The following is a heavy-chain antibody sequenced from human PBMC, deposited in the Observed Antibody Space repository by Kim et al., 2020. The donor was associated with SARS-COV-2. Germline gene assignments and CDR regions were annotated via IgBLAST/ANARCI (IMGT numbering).Heavy chain of an antibody. CDR1: GGSISSSSYY. V-gene: IGHV4-39*01. D-gene: IGHD3-10*01. J-gene: IGHJ3*02. CDR2: IYYSGST. Sequence: SETLSLTCTVSGGSISSSSYYWGWIRQPPGKGLEWIGSIYYSGSTYYNPSLKSRVTISVDTSKNQFSLKLSSVTAADTAVYYCARPRITMVQGVIISGPHDAFDIWGQGTMVTVSS. CDR3: ARPRITMVQGVIISGPHDAFDI.